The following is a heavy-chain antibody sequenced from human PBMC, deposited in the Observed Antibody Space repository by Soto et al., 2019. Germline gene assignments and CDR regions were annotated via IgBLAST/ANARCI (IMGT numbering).Heavy chain of an antibody. V-gene: IGHV3-30*18. Sequence: GGSLRLSCAASGFTFSSYGMHWVRQAPGKGLEWVAVISYDGSNKYYADSVKGRFTISRDNSKNTLYLQMNSLRAEDTAVYYCAKAGGSYYDYWGKGPLVTFSS. CDR2: ISYDGSNK. CDR1: GFTFSSYG. CDR3: AKAGGSYYDY. D-gene: IGHD1-26*01. J-gene: IGHJ4*02.